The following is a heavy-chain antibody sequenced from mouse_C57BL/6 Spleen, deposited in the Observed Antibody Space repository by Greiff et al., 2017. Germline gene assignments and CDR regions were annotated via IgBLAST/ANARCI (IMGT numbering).Heavy chain of an antibody. Sequence: EVQRVESEGGLVQPGSSMKLSCTASGFTFSDYYMAWVRQVPEKGLEWVANINYDGSSTYYLDSLKSRFIISRDNAKNILYLQMSSLKSEDTATYYCAVYYGYDGGFAYWGQGTLVTVSA. D-gene: IGHD2-2*01. CDR3: AVYYGYDGGFAY. J-gene: IGHJ3*01. CDR2: INYDGSST. V-gene: IGHV5-16*01. CDR1: GFTFSDYY.